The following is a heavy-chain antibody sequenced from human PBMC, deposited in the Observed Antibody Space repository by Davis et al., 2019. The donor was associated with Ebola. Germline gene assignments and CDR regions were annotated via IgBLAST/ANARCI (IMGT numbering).Heavy chain of an antibody. CDR2: IKQDGSEK. J-gene: IGHJ4*02. Sequence: GESLKISCAASGFTFSDYYMSWIRQAPGKGLEWVANIKQDGSEKYYLDSVEGRFTISRDNGKNSVFLQMNILRAEDTAVYYCARPVRESGIRLLGYWGQGTLVTVSS. V-gene: IGHV3-7*03. D-gene: IGHD2/OR15-2a*01. CDR1: GFTFSDYY. CDR3: ARPVRESGIRLLGY.